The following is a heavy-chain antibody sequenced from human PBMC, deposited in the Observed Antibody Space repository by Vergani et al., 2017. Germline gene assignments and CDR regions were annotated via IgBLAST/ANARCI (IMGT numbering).Heavy chain of an antibody. CDR1: GASIRSSNYY. D-gene: IGHD4-23*01. Sequence: QLQLQESGPGLVKPSATLSLTCSVSGASIRSSNYYWGWIRQPPGKGLEWIASIYYSGITYYNPSLKSRVTISVDTSKNQFSLKLSSVTAADTAVYFCARHSTVEWMVKLGWIDPWGKGILVTVSS. J-gene: IGHJ5*02. V-gene: IGHV4-39*01. CDR3: ARHSTVEWMVKLGWIDP. CDR2: IYYSGIT.